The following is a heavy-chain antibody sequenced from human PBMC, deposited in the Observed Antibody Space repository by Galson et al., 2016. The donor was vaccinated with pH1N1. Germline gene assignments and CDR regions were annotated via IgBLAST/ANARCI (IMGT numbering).Heavy chain of an antibody. CDR3: ARTNPFDGDLSYFDY. D-gene: IGHD4-17*01. CDR2: IYSDPGT. CDR1: GFTVSSNY. J-gene: IGHJ4*02. V-gene: IGHV3-53*01. Sequence: SLRLSCAASGFTVSSNYMSWVRQAPGKGLEWVSVIYSDPGTYYADSVKGRFTISRDNSKNTLYLQMNTLRAEDTAVYYCARTNPFDGDLSYFDYWGQGTLVTVSS.